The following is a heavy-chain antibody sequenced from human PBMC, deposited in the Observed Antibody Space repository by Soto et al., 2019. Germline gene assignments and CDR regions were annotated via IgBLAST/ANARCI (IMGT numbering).Heavy chain of an antibody. CDR1: GGTFSSYA. CDR3: ARMCSSTSCYIIGSHYYYGMDV. J-gene: IGHJ6*02. Sequence: ASVKVSCKASGGTFSSYAISWVRQAPGQGLEWMGGIIPIFGTANYAQKFQGRVTITADESTSTAYMELSSLRSEDTAVYYCARMCSSTSCYIIGSHYYYGMDVWGQGTTVTVSS. CDR2: IIPIFGTA. V-gene: IGHV1-69*13. D-gene: IGHD2-2*02.